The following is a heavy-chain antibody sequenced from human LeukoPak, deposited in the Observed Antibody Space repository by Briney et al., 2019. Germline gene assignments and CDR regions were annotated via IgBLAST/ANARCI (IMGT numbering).Heavy chain of an antibody. CDR3: ASYCSSTSCYTDGFDY. CDR1: GGSISSGDYY. D-gene: IGHD2-2*02. Sequence: SETLSLTCTVSGGSISSGDYYWSWIRQPPGEGLECIGYIYYSGSTYYNPSLKSRVTISVDTSNNQFSLKLSSVTAADTAVYYCASYCSSTSCYTDGFDYWGQGTLVTVSS. V-gene: IGHV4-30-4*08. CDR2: IYYSGST. J-gene: IGHJ4*02.